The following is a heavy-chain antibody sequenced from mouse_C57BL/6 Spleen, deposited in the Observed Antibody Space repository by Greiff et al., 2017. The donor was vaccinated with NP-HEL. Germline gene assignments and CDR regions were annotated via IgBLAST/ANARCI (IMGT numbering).Heavy chain of an antibody. D-gene: IGHD2-4*01. CDR3: TRDGYDYGYFDY. Sequence: EVQRVESGEGLVKPGGSLKLSCAASGFTFSSYAMSWVRQTPEKRLEWVAYISSGGDYIYYADTVKGRFTISRDNARNTLYLQMSSLKSEDTAMYYCTRDGYDYGYFDYWGQGTTLTVSS. V-gene: IGHV5-9-1*02. CDR2: ISSGGDYI. CDR1: GFTFSSYA. J-gene: IGHJ2*01.